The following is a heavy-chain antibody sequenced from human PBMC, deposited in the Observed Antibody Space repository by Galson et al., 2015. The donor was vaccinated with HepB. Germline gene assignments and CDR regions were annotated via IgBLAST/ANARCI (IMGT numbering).Heavy chain of an antibody. CDR1: GFTFSTYG. V-gene: IGHV3-30*18. Sequence: SLRLSCAASGFTFSTYGMHWVRQAPGKGLEWVAVISYDGSNKYYADSMKGRFTISRDNSKNTLYLQMNSLRAEDTAVYYCAKGGGLATFDYWGQGTLVTVSS. D-gene: IGHD3/OR15-3a*01. J-gene: IGHJ4*02. CDR2: ISYDGSNK. CDR3: AKGGGLATFDY.